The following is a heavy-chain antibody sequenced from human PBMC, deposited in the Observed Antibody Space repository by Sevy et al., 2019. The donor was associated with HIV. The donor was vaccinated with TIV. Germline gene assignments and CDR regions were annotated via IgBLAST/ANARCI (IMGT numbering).Heavy chain of an antibody. D-gene: IGHD6-19*01. Sequence: GGSQRLSCAASGFTFDNYAMTWVRQTPGKGLEWVSTLDNSRDNTYNADSVKGRFTISRDNSKNTLYLQMDSLRAEDTAIYYCAKAGGGWNYFDYSGQGTLVTVSS. J-gene: IGHJ4*02. CDR1: GFTFDNYA. CDR3: AKAGGGWNYFDY. CDR2: LDNSRDNT. V-gene: IGHV3-23*01.